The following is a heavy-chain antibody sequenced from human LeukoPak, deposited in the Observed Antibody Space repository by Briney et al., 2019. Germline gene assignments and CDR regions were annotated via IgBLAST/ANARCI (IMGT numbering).Heavy chain of an antibody. CDR1: GGSISSYY. CDR2: IYYSGST. CDR3: ARSMGYCSSTSCYDY. D-gene: IGHD2-2*01. Sequence: PSETLSLTCTVSGGSISSYYWSWIRQPPGKGLEWIGYIYYSGSTNYNPSLKSRVTISVDTSKNQFSLKLSSVTAADTAVYYCARSMGYCSSTSCYDYWGQGTLVTVSS. J-gene: IGHJ4*02. V-gene: IGHV4-59*12.